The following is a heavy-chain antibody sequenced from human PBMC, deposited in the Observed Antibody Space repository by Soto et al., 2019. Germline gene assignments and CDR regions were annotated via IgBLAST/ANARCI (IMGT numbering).Heavy chain of an antibody. V-gene: IGHV1-3*01. CDR2: INAGNGKI. J-gene: IGHJ3*02. Sequence: ASVKVSCKASGYTFTNRAMQWVRQAPGQRLEWMGWINAGNGKIKYSQNLQDRVTITRDTSISTAYMELSSLRSEDTAVYYCARGVINDAFDIWGQGTMVTVSS. D-gene: IGHD3-10*01. CDR3: ARGVINDAFDI. CDR1: GYTFTNRA.